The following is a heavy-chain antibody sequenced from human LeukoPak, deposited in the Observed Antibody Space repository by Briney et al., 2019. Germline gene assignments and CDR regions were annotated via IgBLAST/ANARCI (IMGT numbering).Heavy chain of an antibody. J-gene: IGHJ3*02. CDR2: INSDGSST. CDR1: GFTFGSYW. D-gene: IGHD3-22*01. CDR3: ASPAGDYYDSSGYVGDAFDI. V-gene: IGHV3-74*01. Sequence: PGGSLRLSCAASGFTFGSYWMHWVRQAPGKGLVWVSRINSDGSSTSYADSVKGRFTISRDNAENTLYLQMNSLRAEDTAVYYCASPAGDYYDSSGYVGDAFDIWGQGTMVTVSS.